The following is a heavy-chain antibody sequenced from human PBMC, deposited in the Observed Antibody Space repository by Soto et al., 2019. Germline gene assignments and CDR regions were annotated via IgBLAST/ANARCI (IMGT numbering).Heavy chain of an antibody. D-gene: IGHD1-26*01. CDR2: IGASNGGT. J-gene: IGHJ4*02. CDR1: GYSFVSHG. V-gene: IGHV1-18*04. Sequence: QIQLVQSGPEVKKPGASVRLSCKASGYSFVSHGISWVRQAPGEGLEWMAWIGASNGGTKDANRHQSRGTVTTDTHTSSVYMELRNLGPDDTAVYYSARDVQHRWEYATGGFDYSGQGTLVAVSS. CDR3: ARDVQHRWEYATGGFDY.